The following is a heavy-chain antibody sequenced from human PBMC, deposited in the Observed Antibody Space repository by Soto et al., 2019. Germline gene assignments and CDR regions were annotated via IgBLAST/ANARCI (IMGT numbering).Heavy chain of an antibody. J-gene: IGHJ4*02. CDR2: ISYDGSNK. CDR1: GFTFSSYA. V-gene: IGHV3-30-3*01. CDR3: AGSRYSSGWPDY. Sequence: QVQLVESGGGVVQPGRSLRLSCAASGFTFSSYAMHWVRQAPGKGLEWVAVISYDGSNKYYADSVKGRFTISRDNSKNMLYLQMNSLRAEDTAVYYCAGSRYSSGWPDYWGQGTLVTVSS. D-gene: IGHD6-19*01.